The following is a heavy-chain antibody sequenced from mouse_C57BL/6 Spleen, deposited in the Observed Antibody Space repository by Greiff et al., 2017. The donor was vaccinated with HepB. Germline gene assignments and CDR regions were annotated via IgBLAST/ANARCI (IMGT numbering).Heavy chain of an antibody. D-gene: IGHD1-1*01. J-gene: IGHJ1*03. CDR2: IYPGDGDT. CDR3: ARSGSNHWYFDV. CDR1: GYAFSSSW. Sequence: VQLQQSGPELVKPGASVKISCKASGYAFSSSWMNWVKQRPGKGLEWIGRIYPGDGDTNYNGKFKGKATLTADKSSSTAYMQLSNLTSEDSAVYFCARSGSNHWYFDVWGTGTTVTVSS. V-gene: IGHV1-82*01.